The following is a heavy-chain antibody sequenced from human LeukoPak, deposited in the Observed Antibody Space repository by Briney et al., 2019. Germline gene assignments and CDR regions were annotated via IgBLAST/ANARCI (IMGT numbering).Heavy chain of an antibody. V-gene: IGHV3-30-3*01. CDR2: ISYDGSNK. Sequence: GGSLRLSCAASGFTFSSYAMHWVRQAPGKGLEGVAVISYDGSNKYYADSVKGRFTISRDNSKNTVYLQMNSLRAEDTAVYYCARVNSSSWYEVDYWGQGTLVTVSS. CDR1: GFTFSSYA. D-gene: IGHD6-13*01. CDR3: ARVNSSSWYEVDY. J-gene: IGHJ4*02.